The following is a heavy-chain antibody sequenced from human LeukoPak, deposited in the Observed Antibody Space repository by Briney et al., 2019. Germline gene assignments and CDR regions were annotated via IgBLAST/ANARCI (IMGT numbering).Heavy chain of an antibody. V-gene: IGHV3-30-3*01. D-gene: IGHD6-25*01. CDR3: ARDPERAFDI. CDR1: GFTFSSYA. Sequence: PGGSLRLSCAASGFTFSSYAMHWVRQAPGKGLEWVAVISYDGSNKYYADSVKGRFTISRDNSKNTLYLQMNSLRAEDTAVYYCARDPERAFDIWGQGTMVTVSS. CDR2: ISYDGSNK. J-gene: IGHJ3*02.